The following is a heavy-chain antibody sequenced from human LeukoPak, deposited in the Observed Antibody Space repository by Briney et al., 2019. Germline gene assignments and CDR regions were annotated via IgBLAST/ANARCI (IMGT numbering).Heavy chain of an antibody. CDR1: GFTFSNAW. CDR3: TSYQGLLWFGEFPFDY. D-gene: IGHD3-10*01. J-gene: IGHJ4*02. V-gene: IGHV3-15*01. Sequence: PGGSLRLSCAASGFTFSNAWMSWVRQAPGKGLEWVGRIKSKTDGGTTDYAAPVKGRFTISRDDSKNTLYLQMNGLKTEDTAVYYCTSYQGLLWFGEFPFDYWGQGTLVTVSS. CDR2: IKSKTDGGTT.